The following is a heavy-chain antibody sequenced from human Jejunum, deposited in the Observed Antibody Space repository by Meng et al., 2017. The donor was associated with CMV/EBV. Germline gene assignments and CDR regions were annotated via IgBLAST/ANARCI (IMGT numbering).Heavy chain of an antibody. D-gene: IGHD4-23*01. CDR1: GITFSSYA. Sequence: SGITFSSYAMHWVRQAPGKGLEWVAVISFDGRNKYYADSVEGRFTISRDNSKNTLYLQMNSLRAEDTAVYYCARDETTVVTLGYWGQGTLVTVSS. CDR3: ARDETTVVTLGY. V-gene: IGHV3-30-3*01. J-gene: IGHJ4*02. CDR2: ISFDGRNK.